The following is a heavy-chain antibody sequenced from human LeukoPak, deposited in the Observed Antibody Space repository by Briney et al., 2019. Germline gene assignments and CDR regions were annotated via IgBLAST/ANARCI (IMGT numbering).Heavy chain of an antibody. J-gene: IGHJ4*02. V-gene: IGHV4-31*03. CDR1: GGFISSGGYY. D-gene: IGHD3-22*01. CDR3: ARGGRSMIVNS. Sequence: SETLSLTCTISGGFISSGGYYWSWIRQHPGKGLEWIGYIYYSGSTHYNPSLKSRASISVDTSKNQFSLKLSSVTAADTAVYYCARGGRSMIVNSWGQGTLVAVSS. CDR2: IYYSGST.